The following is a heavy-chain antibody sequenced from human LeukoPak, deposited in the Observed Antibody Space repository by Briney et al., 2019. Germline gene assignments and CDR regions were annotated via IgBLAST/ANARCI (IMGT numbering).Heavy chain of an antibody. CDR3: AGGASYSSSLAFDI. V-gene: IGHV1-69*06. D-gene: IGHD6-6*01. CDR2: IIPIFGTA. Sequence: GASVKVSCKASGGTFSSYAISWVRQAPGQGLEWMGGIIPIFGTANYAQKFQGRVTITAGKSTSTAYMELSSLRSEDTAVYYYAGGASYSSSLAFDIWGQGTMVTVSS. J-gene: IGHJ3*02. CDR1: GGTFSSYA.